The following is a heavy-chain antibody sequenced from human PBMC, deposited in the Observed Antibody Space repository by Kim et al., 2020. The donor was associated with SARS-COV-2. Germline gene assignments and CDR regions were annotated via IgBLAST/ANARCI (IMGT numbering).Heavy chain of an antibody. D-gene: IGHD2-21*01. Sequence: DSVKGRFTISRDNAKNSLYLQMNSLRAEDTAVYYCATDRVVPITEDAFDIWGQGTMVTVSS. CDR3: ATDRVVPITEDAFDI. V-gene: IGHV3-7*04. J-gene: IGHJ3*02.